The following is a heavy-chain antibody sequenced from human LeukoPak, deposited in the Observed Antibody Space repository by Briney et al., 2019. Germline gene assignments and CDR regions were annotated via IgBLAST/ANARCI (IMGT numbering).Heavy chain of an antibody. D-gene: IGHD5-18*01. J-gene: IGHJ5*02. CDR3: ARGAANFKVDP. CDR1: GGSFSGYY. V-gene: IGHV4-34*01. CDR2: INHSGST. Sequence: SETLSLTCAVYGGSFSGYYWSWIRQPPGKGLEWIGEINHSGSTNYNPSLKSRVTISVDTSKNQFSLKLSSVTAADTAVYYCARGAANFKVDPWGQGTLVTVSS.